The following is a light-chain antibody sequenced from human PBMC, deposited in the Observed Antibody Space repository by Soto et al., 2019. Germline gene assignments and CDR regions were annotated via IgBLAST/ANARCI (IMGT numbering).Light chain of an antibody. CDR3: SSYTISSTLKV. Sequence: QSALTQPASVSGSPGQSITISCTGTSSDVGGYNYVSWYQQHPGKAPKLMMYDVSNRPSGVSNRFSGSKSGNTASLTISGLQAEDEADYYCSSYTISSTLKVFGGGTQLTVL. CDR1: SSDVGGYNY. J-gene: IGLJ2*01. V-gene: IGLV2-14*01. CDR2: DVS.